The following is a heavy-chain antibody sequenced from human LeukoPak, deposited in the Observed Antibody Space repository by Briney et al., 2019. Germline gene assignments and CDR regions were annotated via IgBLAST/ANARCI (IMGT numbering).Heavy chain of an antibody. CDR3: ARGSKIYDGVAFDI. D-gene: IGHD2/OR15-2a*01. Sequence: QTGGSLRLSCAASGFTFSSYAMSWVRQAPGKGLEWVSAISGSGGSTYYADSVKGRFTISRDNSKNTLYLQMNSLRAEDTAVYYCARGSKIYDGVAFDIWGQGTMVTVSS. CDR1: GFTFSSYA. J-gene: IGHJ3*02. CDR2: ISGSGGST. V-gene: IGHV3-23*01.